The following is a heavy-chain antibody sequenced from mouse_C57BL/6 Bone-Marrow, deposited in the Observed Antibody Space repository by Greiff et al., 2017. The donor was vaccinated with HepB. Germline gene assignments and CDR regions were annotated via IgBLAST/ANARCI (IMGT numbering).Heavy chain of an antibody. Sequence: QVQLKEPGAELVKPGASVKVSCKASGYTFTSYWMHWVKQRPGQGLEWIGRIHPSDSDTNYNQKFKGKATLTVDKSSSTAYMQLSSLTSEDSAVYYCAIGYQSRHFDVWGTGTTVTVSS. V-gene: IGHV1-74*01. CDR3: AIGYQSRHFDV. CDR2: IHPSDSDT. CDR1: GYTFTSYW. D-gene: IGHD2-14*01. J-gene: IGHJ1*03.